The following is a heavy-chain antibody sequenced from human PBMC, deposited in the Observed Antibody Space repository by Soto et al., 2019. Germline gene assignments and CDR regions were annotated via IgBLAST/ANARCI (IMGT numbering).Heavy chain of an antibody. CDR1: GFTFSSYS. J-gene: IGHJ6*02. V-gene: IGHV3-48*02. CDR2: ISSSSSTI. Sequence: PGGSLRLSCAASGFTFSSYSMNWVRQAPGKGLEWVSYISSSSSTIYYADSVKGRFTISRDNAKNSLYLQMNSLRDEDTAVYYCARGPSGSYYTYHYYYGMDVWGQGTTVTVSS. CDR3: ARGPSGSYYTYHYYYGMDV. D-gene: IGHD3-10*01.